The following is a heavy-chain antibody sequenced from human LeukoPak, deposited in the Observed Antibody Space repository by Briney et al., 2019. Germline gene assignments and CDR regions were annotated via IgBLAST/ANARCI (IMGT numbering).Heavy chain of an antibody. J-gene: IGHJ5*02. V-gene: IGHV4-39*01. CDR3: ARHAGNTIFGVVMNNWFDP. D-gene: IGHD3-3*01. CDR1: GGSISSSSYY. Sequence: SETLSLTCTVSGGSISSSSYYWGWIRQPPGKGLEWIGSIYYSGSTYYNPSLKSRVTISVDTSKNQFSLKLSSVTAADTAVYYCARHAGNTIFGVVMNNWFDPWGQGTLVTVSS. CDR2: IYYSGST.